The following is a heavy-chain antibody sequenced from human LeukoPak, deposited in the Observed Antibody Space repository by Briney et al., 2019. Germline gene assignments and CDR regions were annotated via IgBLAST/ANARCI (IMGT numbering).Heavy chain of an antibody. Sequence: SQTLSLTCTVSGGSIRSGSYYWSWIRQPAGKGLEWIGRIYTSGSTNYNPSLKSRVTISVDTSKNQFSLKLSSVTAADTAVYYCARVCITRDYYYMDVWGKGTTVTVSS. J-gene: IGHJ6*03. CDR2: IYTSGST. CDR3: ARVCITRDYYYMDV. D-gene: IGHD3-10*01. V-gene: IGHV4-61*02. CDR1: GGSIRSGSYY.